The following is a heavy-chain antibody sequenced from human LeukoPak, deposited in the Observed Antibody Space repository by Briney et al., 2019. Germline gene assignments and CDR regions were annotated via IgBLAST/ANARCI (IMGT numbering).Heavy chain of an antibody. CDR1: GFTFSSYA. J-gene: IGHJ4*02. V-gene: IGHV3-23*01. CDR3: AKDLDLVGATVGY. CDR2: IIGSGVST. D-gene: IGHD1-26*01. Sequence: PGGSLRHSCAASGFTFSSYAMNWVRQAPGRGLEWVSTIIGSGVSTFYADSVKGRFTISRDNSKNTLYLQVNSLRAEDTAVYYCAKDLDLVGATVGYWGQGTLVTVSS.